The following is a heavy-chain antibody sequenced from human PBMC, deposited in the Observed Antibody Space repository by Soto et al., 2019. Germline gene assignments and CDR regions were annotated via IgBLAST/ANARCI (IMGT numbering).Heavy chain of an antibody. D-gene: IGHD3-10*01. J-gene: IGHJ5*01. Sequence: QVQLVESGGAVVRPGGSLRLSCAASEFIFMSYGMHWVRQAPGKGLEWVAYIWYDGTNKFYADSVKGRFTISRDNSKNTLYLQMDSLTAEDTAVYYCAIEADSGLLWFGNPDSWGRGTLVTVSS. CDR1: EFIFMSYG. CDR3: AIEADSGLLWFGNPDS. V-gene: IGHV3-30*02. CDR2: IWYDGTNK.